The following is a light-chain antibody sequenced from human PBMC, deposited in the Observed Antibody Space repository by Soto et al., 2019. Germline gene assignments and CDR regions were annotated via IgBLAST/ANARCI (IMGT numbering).Light chain of an antibody. Sequence: QSVLTQPPSASGTPGQRVTISCSGSSSNIGAGYDVHWYLQLPGTAPKLLIYGNTNRPSGVPDRFSGSKSGSSASLAITGLQAKDEADYYCQSHDSSLHASVFGTGTKVTVL. CDR1: SSNIGAGYD. V-gene: IGLV1-40*01. J-gene: IGLJ1*01. CDR3: QSHDSSLHASV. CDR2: GNT.